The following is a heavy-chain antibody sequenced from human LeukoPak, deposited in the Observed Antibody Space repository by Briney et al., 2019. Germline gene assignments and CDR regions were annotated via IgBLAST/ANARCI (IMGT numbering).Heavy chain of an antibody. CDR1: GGSISSGSYY. D-gene: IGHD2-2*02. J-gene: IGHJ3*02. CDR2: IYTSGST. Sequence: PSETLSLTCTVSGGSISSGSYYWSWIRQPAGKGLEWIGRIYTSGSTNYNPSLKSRVTISVDTSKNQFSLKLSSVTAADTAVYYCASIYTDSPDAFDIWGQGTMVTVSS. V-gene: IGHV4-61*02. CDR3: ASIYTDSPDAFDI.